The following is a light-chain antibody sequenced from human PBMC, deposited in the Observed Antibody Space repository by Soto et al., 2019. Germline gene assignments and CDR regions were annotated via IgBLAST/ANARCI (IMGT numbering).Light chain of an antibody. CDR2: AAS. J-gene: IGKJ4*01. CDR1: QGIRSY. Sequence: AIRMTQSPSSFSASTGDRVTITCRASQGIRSYLAWYQQNPGKAPKLLIYAASTLQSGVPSRFSGSGSGTDFILTISCLQSEDFATYYCPQYYSYPPLTFGGGTQVEIK. V-gene: IGKV1-8*01. CDR3: PQYYSYPPLT.